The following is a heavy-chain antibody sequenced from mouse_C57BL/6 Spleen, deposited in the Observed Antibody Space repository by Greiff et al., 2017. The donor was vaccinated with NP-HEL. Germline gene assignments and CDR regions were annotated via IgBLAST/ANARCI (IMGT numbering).Heavy chain of an antibody. CDR2: IDPSDSET. V-gene: IGHV1-52*01. J-gene: IGHJ3*01. Sequence: QVQLKQPGAELVRPGSSVKLSCKASGYTFTSYWMHWVKQRPIQGLEWIGNIDPSDSETHYNQKFKDKATLTVDKSSSTAYMQLSSLTSEDSAVYYCARERGYDYDLFAYWGQGTLVTVSA. CDR1: GYTFTSYW. CDR3: ARERGYDYDLFAY. D-gene: IGHD2-4*01.